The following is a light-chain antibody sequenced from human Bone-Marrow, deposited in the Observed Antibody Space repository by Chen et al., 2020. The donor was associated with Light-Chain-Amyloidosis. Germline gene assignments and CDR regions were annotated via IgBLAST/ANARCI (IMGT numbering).Light chain of an antibody. Sequence: NFMLTQPHSVSESPGKTVILSCTRRSGSIATNYVQWYQQRPGSSPTTVIYEDDQRPSGVPDRFSGSIDRSSNSASLTISGLKTEDEADYYCQSYQGSSQGVFGGGTNLTVL. V-gene: IGLV6-57*01. J-gene: IGLJ3*02. CDR1: SGSIATNY. CDR2: EDD. CDR3: QSYQGSSQGV.